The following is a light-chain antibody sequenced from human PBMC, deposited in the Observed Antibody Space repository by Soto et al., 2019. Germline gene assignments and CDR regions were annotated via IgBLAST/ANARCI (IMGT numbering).Light chain of an antibody. CDR1: QSVSSN. CDR2: GAS. Sequence: EIVMTQSPANLSVSPGERATISCRASQSVSSNLAWYQQKPGQGPKLLIYGASTRPTGIPARFSGSGSGTEFTLTIISMQSEDFAVNYCQQYNKWPPYTFGQGTKVEIK. V-gene: IGKV3-15*01. J-gene: IGKJ2*01. CDR3: QQYNKWPPYT.